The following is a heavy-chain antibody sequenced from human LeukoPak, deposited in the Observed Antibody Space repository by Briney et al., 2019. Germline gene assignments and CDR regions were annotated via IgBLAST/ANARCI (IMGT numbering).Heavy chain of an antibody. J-gene: IGHJ6*03. CDR3: ARAASSGWYAGLDYYYYYMDV. D-gene: IGHD6-19*01. V-gene: IGHV4-61*05. CDR2: IYYSGST. Sequence: SETLSLTCTVSGGSISSSSYYWGWIRQPPGKGLEWIGYIYYSGSTNYNPSLKSRVTISVDTSKNQFSLKLSSVTAADTAVYYCARAASSGWYAGLDYYYYYMDVWGKGTTVTVSS. CDR1: GGSISSSSYY.